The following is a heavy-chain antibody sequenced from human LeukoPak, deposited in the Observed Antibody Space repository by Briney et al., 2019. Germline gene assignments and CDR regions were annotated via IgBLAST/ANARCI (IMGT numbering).Heavy chain of an antibody. Sequence: SEILSLTCTVSGSSISSYYWSWIRQPPGKGLEWIGYIYYSGSTNYNPSLKSRVTISVDTSKNQFSLKLSSVTAADTAVYYCARVESGYGDYLHTALAEYFQHWGQGTLVTVSS. V-gene: IGHV4-59*01. CDR2: IYYSGST. J-gene: IGHJ1*01. D-gene: IGHD4-17*01. CDR3: ARVESGYGDYLHTALAEYFQH. CDR1: GSSISSYY.